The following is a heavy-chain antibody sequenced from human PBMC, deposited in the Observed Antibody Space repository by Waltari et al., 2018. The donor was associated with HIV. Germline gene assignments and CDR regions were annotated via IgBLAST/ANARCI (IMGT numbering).Heavy chain of an antibody. J-gene: IGHJ6*02. V-gene: IGHV3-74*01. CDR2: SNSDGSSA. CDR1: GFTFSSYW. D-gene: IGHD3-22*01. Sequence: EVQLVESGGGLVQPGGSLRLSCAASGFTFSSYWLHWVRQAPGMGLVWVSRSNSDGSSASYADAVKGRFTISRDNAKNTRHLQMNGLRAEDTAVYYCARQRATYYYDSSGYPYYYYYGMDVWGQGTTVTVSS. CDR3: ARQRATYYYDSSGYPYYYYYGMDV.